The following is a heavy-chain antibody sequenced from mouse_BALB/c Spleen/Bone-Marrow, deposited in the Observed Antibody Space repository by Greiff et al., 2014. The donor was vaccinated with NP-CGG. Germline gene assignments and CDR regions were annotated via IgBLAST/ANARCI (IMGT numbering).Heavy chain of an antibody. V-gene: IGHV1-7*01. CDR2: IDPRTGYY. J-gene: IGHJ3*01. CDR1: GHTFTTYW. CDR3: CRYEDAY. D-gene: IGHD2-3*01. Sequence: VQLQQSGAELAKPGASVKLSCKASGHTFTTYWMHWVKQRPGQGLEWIGYIDPRTGYYEYNQKFRDKATLAADKSSKIAYMLLSSYSSMYSEVYYCCRYEDAYWGQGTLVTVSA.